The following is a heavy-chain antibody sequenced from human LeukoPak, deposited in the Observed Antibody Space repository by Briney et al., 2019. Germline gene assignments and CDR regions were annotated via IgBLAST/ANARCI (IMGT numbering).Heavy chain of an antibody. Sequence: GGSLRLSCAASGFTFSSYSMNWVRQAPGKGLEWVSSISSSSSYIYYADSVKGRFTISRDNAKNSLYLQMNSLRAEDTAVYYCARATKAIVATTPGYWGQGTLVTVSS. V-gene: IGHV3-21*01. CDR3: ARATKAIVATTPGY. D-gene: IGHD5-12*01. CDR1: GFTFSSYS. J-gene: IGHJ4*02. CDR2: ISSSSSYI.